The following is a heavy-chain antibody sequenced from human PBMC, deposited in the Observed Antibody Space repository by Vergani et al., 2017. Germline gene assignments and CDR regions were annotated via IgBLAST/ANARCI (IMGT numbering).Heavy chain of an antibody. V-gene: IGHV1-2*02. Sequence: QVQLVQSGAEVKKPGASVKVSCKASGYTFTGYYMHWVRQAPGQGLEWMGWINPNSGGTNYAQKFQGRVTMTRDTSISTAYMELSSLRSEDTAVYYCARKYSGSYFGWFDPWGQGTLVTVSS. D-gene: IGHD1-26*01. J-gene: IGHJ5*02. CDR2: INPNSGGT. CDR1: GYTFTGYY. CDR3: ARKYSGSYFGWFDP.